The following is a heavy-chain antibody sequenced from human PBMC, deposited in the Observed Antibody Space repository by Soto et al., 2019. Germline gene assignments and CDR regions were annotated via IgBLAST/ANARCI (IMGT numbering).Heavy chain of an antibody. D-gene: IGHD2-15*01. J-gene: IGHJ4*02. CDR1: GFTFSSYG. Sequence: GGSLRLSCAASGFTFSSYGMHWVRQAPGKGLEWVAVISYDGSNKYYADSVKGRFTISRDNSKNTLYLQMNSLRAEDTAVYYCAKCSSPLIWTIDYWGQGTLVTVSS. CDR3: AKCSSPLIWTIDY. CDR2: ISYDGSNK. V-gene: IGHV3-30*18.